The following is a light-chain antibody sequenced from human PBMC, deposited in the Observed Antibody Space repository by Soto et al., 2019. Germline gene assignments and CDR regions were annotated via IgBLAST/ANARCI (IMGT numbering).Light chain of an antibody. Sequence: EIVLTQSPGTLSLSPGEGATLSCRASQSVSNNYLAWYQQKPGQAPRLVISGASSRATAIPDRFSGSGSGIDFTLTISRLEPEDFAVYYCQQYVSSPLTFGGGTKVEIK. V-gene: IGKV3-20*01. CDR2: GAS. J-gene: IGKJ4*01. CDR1: QSVSNNY. CDR3: QQYVSSPLT.